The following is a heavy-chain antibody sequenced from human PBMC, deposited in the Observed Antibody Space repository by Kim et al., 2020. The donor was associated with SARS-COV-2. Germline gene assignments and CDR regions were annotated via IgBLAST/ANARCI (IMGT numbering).Heavy chain of an antibody. V-gene: IGHV3-9*01. CDR1: GFTFDDYA. CDR2: ISWNSGSI. D-gene: IGHD5-18*01. J-gene: IGHJ6*01. Sequence: GGSLRLSCAASGFTFDDYAMHWVRQAPGKGLEWVSGISWNSGSIGYADSVKGRFTIYRDNAKNYLYLQMNSLRAEDTALYYCAKDRIRAYGMDDWRQGTTDTVSS. CDR3: AKDRIRAYGMDD.